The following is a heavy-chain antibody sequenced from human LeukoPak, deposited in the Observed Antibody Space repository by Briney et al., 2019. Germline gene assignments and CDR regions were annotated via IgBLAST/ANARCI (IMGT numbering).Heavy chain of an antibody. Sequence: GASVKVSCKASGYTFTSYDINWVRQATGQGLEWMGWMNPNSGNTGYAQKFQGRVTMTRNTSISTAYMELSSLRSEDTAVYYCARFSIFGVVIYYYGMDVWGQGTTVIVS. J-gene: IGHJ6*02. CDR2: MNPNSGNT. CDR3: ARFSIFGVVIYYYGMDV. V-gene: IGHV1-8*01. D-gene: IGHD3-3*01. CDR1: GYTFTSYD.